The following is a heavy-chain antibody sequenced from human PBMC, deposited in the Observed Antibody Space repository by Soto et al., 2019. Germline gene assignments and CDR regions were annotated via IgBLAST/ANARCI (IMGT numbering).Heavy chain of an antibody. D-gene: IGHD4-17*01. Sequence: QVQLVQSGAGVKKPGASVKVSCKASGYTFTSYYMHWVRQAPGQGLEWMGIINPSGGSTSYAQKFQGRVTMTMDTSTSTVYMDLSSLRSEDTAVYYCARAAMTTVNDYWGQGTLVTVSS. CDR1: GYTFTSYY. J-gene: IGHJ4*02. CDR2: INPSGGST. V-gene: IGHV1-46*01. CDR3: ARAAMTTVNDY.